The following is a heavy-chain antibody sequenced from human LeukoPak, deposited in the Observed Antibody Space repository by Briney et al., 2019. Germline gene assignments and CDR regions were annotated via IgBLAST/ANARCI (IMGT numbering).Heavy chain of an antibody. V-gene: IGHV3-21*01. CDR3: ARATWDPNYYYYMDV. J-gene: IGHJ6*03. D-gene: IGHD1-26*01. Sequence: GGSLRLSCAASGFTFSSYTMKWVRQAPGKGLEWVSSISSSSSYIYYADSVKGRFTISRDNAKNSLFLQMNSLRAEDTAVYFCARATWDPNYYYYMDVWGKGTTVTVSS. CDR2: ISSSSSYI. CDR1: GFTFSSYT.